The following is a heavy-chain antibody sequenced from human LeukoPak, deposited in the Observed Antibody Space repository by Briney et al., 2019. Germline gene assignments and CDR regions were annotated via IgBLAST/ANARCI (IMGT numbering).Heavy chain of an antibody. V-gene: IGHV4-59*01. CDR1: GGSISSYY. CDR2: IYYSGST. D-gene: IGHD6-19*01. CDR3: ARDMRIAVAALGWRALDY. Sequence: SETLSLTCTVSGGSISSYYWSWIRQPPGKGLEWVGYIYYSGSTNYNPSLKSRVTISVDTSKNQFSLKLSSVTAADTAVYYCARDMRIAVAALGWRALDYWGQGTLVTVSS. J-gene: IGHJ4*02.